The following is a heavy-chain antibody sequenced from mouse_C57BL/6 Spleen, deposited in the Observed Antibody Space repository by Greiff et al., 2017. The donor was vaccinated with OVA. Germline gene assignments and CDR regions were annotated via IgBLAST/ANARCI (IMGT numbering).Heavy chain of an antibody. Sequence: QVQLQQSGPELVKPGASVKISCKASGYALSSSWMNWVKQRPGKGLEWIGRIYPGDGDTNYNGTFKGKATLTADKSSSTAYMQLSSLTSEDSAVYFCARNGNGAMDYWGQGTSVTVSS. CDR2: IYPGDGDT. J-gene: IGHJ4*01. CDR3: ARNGNGAMDY. D-gene: IGHD1-1*01. V-gene: IGHV1-82*01. CDR1: GYALSSSW.